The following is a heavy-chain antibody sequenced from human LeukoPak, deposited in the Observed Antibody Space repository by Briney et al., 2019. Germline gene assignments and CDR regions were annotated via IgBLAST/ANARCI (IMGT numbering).Heavy chain of an antibody. CDR3: AREALWRYYDSSGYYYRYFQE. D-gene: IGHD3-22*01. J-gene: IGHJ1*01. CDR1: GVSIRSSTYY. Sequence: SETLSLTCTVSGVSIRSSTYYWGWIRQPPGKGLEWIGSIYYSGNTYYNPSLKSRVTISVDTSKNQFSLKLSSVTAADTAVYYCAREALWRYYDSSGYYYRYFQEWGQGTLVTASS. V-gene: IGHV4-39*07. CDR2: IYYSGNT.